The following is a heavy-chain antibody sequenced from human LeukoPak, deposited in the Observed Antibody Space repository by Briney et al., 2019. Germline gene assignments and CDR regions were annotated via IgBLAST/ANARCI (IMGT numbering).Heavy chain of an antibody. CDR3: ARDRDGWFDP. J-gene: IGHJ5*02. Sequence: SETLSLTCTVSGYSISSGYYWGWIRQPPGKGLEWIGSIYYSGSTYHNPSLKSRVTISVATSKNQFSLNLSSVTAADTAVYYCARDRDGWFDPWGQGTLVTVSS. CDR1: GYSISSGYY. V-gene: IGHV4-38-2*02. CDR2: IYYSGST.